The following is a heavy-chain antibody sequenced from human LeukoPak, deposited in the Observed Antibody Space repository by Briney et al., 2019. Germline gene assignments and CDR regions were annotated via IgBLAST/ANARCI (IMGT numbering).Heavy chain of an antibody. J-gene: IGHJ6*03. D-gene: IGHD2-15*01. CDR3: ARDLENCSGGSCPYYYYYYMDV. CDR2: IIPIFGTA. CDR1: GGTFSSYA. V-gene: IGHV1-69*05. Sequence: GSSVKVSCKASGGTFSSYAISWVRQAPGQGLEWMGRIIPIFGTANYAQKFQGRVTITTDESTSTAYMELSSLRSEDTAVYYCARDLENCSGGSCPYYYYYYMDVWGKGTTVTVS.